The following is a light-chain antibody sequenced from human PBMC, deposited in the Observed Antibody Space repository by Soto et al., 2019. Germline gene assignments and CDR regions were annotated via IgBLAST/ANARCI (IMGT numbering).Light chain of an antibody. J-gene: IGKJ2*01. CDR2: GAS. Sequence: EMVMTQSPATLSVSPGERATLSCRASQSVSSNLAWYQQRPGQAPRLLIYGASTRATGIPARFSGSGSGTEFTLTISSLQSEDFAVYYCQQYNNWPWYTFGQGTKLEIK. V-gene: IGKV3-15*01. CDR3: QQYNNWPWYT. CDR1: QSVSSN.